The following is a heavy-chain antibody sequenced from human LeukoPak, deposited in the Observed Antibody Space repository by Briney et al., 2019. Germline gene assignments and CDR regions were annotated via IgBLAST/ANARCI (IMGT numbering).Heavy chain of an antibody. D-gene: IGHD2-21*02. CDR2: IYRSGST. CDR1: GYSISSGYY. V-gene: IGHV4-38-2*02. J-gene: IGHJ6*03. Sequence: SETLSLTCTVSGYSISSGYYWGWIRQPPGKGLQWIGSIYRSGSTYYNPSLKSRVTISVDTSKNQFSLKLTSVTAADTAVYYCARPTRSYCGGDCRGYYYYMDVWGKGTTVTVSS. CDR3: ARPTRSYCGGDCRGYYYYMDV.